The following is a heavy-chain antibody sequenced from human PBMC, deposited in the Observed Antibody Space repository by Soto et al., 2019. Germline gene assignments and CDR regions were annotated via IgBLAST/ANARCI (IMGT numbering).Heavy chain of an antibody. Sequence: VGSLRLSCAASGFTFSSYGMHWVRQAPGKGLEWVAVISYDGSNKYYADSVKGRFTISRDNSKNTLYLQMNSLRAEDTAVYYCAKGATLRDAFDIWGQGTMVTVSS. CDR3: AKGATLRDAFDI. V-gene: IGHV3-30*18. CDR1: GFTFSSYG. J-gene: IGHJ3*02. D-gene: IGHD5-12*01. CDR2: ISYDGSNK.